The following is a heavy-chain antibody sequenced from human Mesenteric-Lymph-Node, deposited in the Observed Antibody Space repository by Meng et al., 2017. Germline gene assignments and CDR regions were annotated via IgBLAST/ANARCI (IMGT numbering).Heavy chain of an antibody. CDR2: IYHSGGT. D-gene: IGHD3-10*01. J-gene: IGHJ4*02. CDR1: GYSISSGYY. Sequence: GSLRLSCAVSGYSISSGYYWGWIRQPPGKGLEWIGSIYHSGGTYYNPSLKSRVTISVDTSKNQFSLKLSSVTAADTAVYYCAGESMVRGVIGYWGQGTLVTVSS. V-gene: IGHV4-38-2*01. CDR3: AGESMVRGVIGY.